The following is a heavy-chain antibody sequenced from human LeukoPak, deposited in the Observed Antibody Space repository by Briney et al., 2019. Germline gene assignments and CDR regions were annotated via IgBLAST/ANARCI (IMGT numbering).Heavy chain of an antibody. D-gene: IGHD5-18*01. CDR1: GGSISSYY. Sequence: PSETLSLTCTVSGGSISSYYWSWLRQSPGKGLEWIGYIYYSGSTNYNPSLKSRVTISVDTSKNQFSLKLSSVTAADTAVYYCARTVDTAMAPYDYWGQGTLVTVSS. CDR3: ARTVDTAMAPYDY. V-gene: IGHV4-59*01. J-gene: IGHJ4*02. CDR2: IYYSGST.